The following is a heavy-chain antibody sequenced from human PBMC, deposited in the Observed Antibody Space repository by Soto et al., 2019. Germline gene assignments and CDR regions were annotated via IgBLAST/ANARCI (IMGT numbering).Heavy chain of an antibody. D-gene: IGHD6-6*01. CDR1: GGSISSCGYY. Sequence: SETLSLTCTVSGGSISSCGYYWIWIRQHPGKGLEWIVYIYYSGSTYYNPSLKSRVTISVDTSKNQFSLKLSSVTAADTAVYYCARGTESISDNWFDLWGQGTLVTVSS. J-gene: IGHJ5*02. CDR3: ARGTESISDNWFDL. V-gene: IGHV4-31*03. CDR2: IYYSGST.